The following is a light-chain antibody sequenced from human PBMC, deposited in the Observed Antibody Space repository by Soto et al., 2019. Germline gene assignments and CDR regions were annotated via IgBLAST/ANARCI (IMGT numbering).Light chain of an antibody. J-gene: IGLJ2*01. CDR2: GDS. CDR3: QSYDTSLSGVV. Sequence: QSVLTQPPSVSGAPGQGVTISCTGSSSNIGAGYDVHWYQQFPGTAPKLLIYGDSNRPSGVPDRFSGSKSATSASLAITGLQAEDEAVYYCQSYDTSLSGVVFGGGTKLTVL. CDR1: SSNIGAGYD. V-gene: IGLV1-40*01.